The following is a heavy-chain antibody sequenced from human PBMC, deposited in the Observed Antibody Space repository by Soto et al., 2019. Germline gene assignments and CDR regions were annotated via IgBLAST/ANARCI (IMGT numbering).Heavy chain of an antibody. D-gene: IGHD2-15*01. J-gene: IGHJ6*02. V-gene: IGHV1-46*01. CDR1: GYTFTSYY. CDR2: INPSGGRT. Sequence: QVQLVQSGAEVKKPGASVKVSCKASGYTFTSYYMHWVRQAPGQGLEWMGIINPSGGRTSYAQKCQGRVTMTRDTSTSTVYMELSSLRSEDTAVYYCARDVRCSGGSCYSIPTNDYYYYGMDVWGQGTTVTVSS. CDR3: ARDVRCSGGSCYSIPTNDYYYYGMDV.